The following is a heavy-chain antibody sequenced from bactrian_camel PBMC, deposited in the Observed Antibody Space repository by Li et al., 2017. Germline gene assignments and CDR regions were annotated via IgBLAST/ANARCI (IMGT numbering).Heavy chain of an antibody. J-gene: IGHJ4*01. CDR2: ISNDGRRS. Sequence: VQLVESGGGLVQPGGSLRLSCVASAFTFSRDAMMWVRQAQGKGLEWVSSISNDGRRSYYAESVKGRFTISRDNTKNTVSLQLNSLKTEDMAMYCCANWMIAGPYWGQGTQVTVS. V-gene: IGHV3S40*01. D-gene: IGHD6*01. CDR3: ANWMIAGPY. CDR1: AFTFSRDA.